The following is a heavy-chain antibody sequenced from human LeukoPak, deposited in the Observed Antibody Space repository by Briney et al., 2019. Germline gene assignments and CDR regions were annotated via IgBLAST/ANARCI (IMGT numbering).Heavy chain of an antibody. CDR3: AREFSVVGNFDY. J-gene: IGHJ4*02. D-gene: IGHD2-21*01. CDR2: ISSSSTSI. CDR1: GFTFSSYW. Sequence: PGGPLRLSCAASGFTFSSYWMGWVRQAPGKGLEWVSYISSSSTSISYADSVRGRFSISRDNAQRSLYLHMNSLRDEDTAVYYCAREFSVVGNFDYWGQGTLVIVSS. V-gene: IGHV3-21*01.